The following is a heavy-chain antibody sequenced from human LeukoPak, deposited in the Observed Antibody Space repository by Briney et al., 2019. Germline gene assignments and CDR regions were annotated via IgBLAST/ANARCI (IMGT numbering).Heavy chain of an antibody. CDR1: GFTFSSYS. J-gene: IGHJ4*02. CDR3: AREAFAREWLLYRSNYFDY. D-gene: IGHD3-3*01. CDR2: ISSSSSTI. V-gene: IGHV3-48*01. Sequence: GGSLRLSCAASGFTFSSYSMNWVRQAPGKGLEWVSYISSSSSTIYYADSVKGRFTISRDNAKNSLYLQMNSLRAEDTAVYYCAREAFAREWLLYRSNYFDYWGQGTLVTVSS.